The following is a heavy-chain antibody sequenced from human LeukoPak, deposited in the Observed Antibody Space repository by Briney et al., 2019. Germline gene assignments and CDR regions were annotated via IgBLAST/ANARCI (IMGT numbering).Heavy chain of an antibody. CDR1: GFTFSNYW. D-gene: IGHD6-13*01. CDR3: ARWTRTNSWYYIEY. J-gene: IGHJ4*02. V-gene: IGHV3-7*01. Sequence: PGGSLGLSCAASGFTFSNYWMTWVRQAPGKGLEWVANIKAGGSEKYYVDSVKGRFTISRDNAKTSLYLQMNSLRAEDTAVYYCARWTRTNSWYYIEYWSQGTLVTVSA. CDR2: IKAGGSEK.